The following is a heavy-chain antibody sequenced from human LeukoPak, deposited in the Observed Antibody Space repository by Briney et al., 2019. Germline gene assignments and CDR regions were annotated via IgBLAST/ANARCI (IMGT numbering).Heavy chain of an antibody. CDR2: MYHSGIT. J-gene: IGHJ4*02. V-gene: IGHV4-38-2*02. D-gene: IGHD2-21*01. CDR3: ARDGEGFFEY. CDR1: GYSISSGYF. Sequence: PSETLSLTCTVSGYSISSGYFWAWIRQPPGKGLEWIGNMYHSGITYYDPSLKSRVTMSVDTSKNQFSLKLTSVTAADTAVYFCARDGEGFFEYWGQGTLVTVSS.